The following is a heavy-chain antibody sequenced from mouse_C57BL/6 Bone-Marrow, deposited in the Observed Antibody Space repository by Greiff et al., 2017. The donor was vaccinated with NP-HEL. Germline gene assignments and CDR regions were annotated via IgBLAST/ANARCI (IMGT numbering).Heavy chain of an antibody. D-gene: IGHD1-1*02. J-gene: IGHJ3*01. V-gene: IGHV14-4*01. CDR3: TLWDWFAY. CDR2: IDPENGDT. CDR1: GFNIKDDY. Sequence: DVQLQESGAELVRPGASVKLSCTASGFNIKDDYMHWVKQRPEQGLEWIGWIDPENGDTEYASKFQGKATITADTSSNTAYLQLSSLTSEDTAVYYCTLWDWFAYWGQGTLVTVSA.